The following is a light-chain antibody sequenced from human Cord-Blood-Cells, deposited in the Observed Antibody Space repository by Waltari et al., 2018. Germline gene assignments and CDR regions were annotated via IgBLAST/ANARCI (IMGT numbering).Light chain of an antibody. CDR3: SSYTSSSTNWV. J-gene: IGLJ3*02. V-gene: IGLV2-14*01. CDR1: SSDVGGYNY. Sequence: QSALTQPASVSGSPAQSITISCTGTSSDVGGYNYVSWYQQHPGKAPKLMIYDVSNRPSGVSNRFSGSKSGNTASLTISGLQAEDEADYYCSSYTSSSTNWVFGGGTKLTVL. CDR2: DVS.